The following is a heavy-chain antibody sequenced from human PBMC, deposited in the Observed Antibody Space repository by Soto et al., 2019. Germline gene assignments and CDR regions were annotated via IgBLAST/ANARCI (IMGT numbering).Heavy chain of an antibody. CDR3: ARADPRGGWFDP. V-gene: IGHV6-1*01. J-gene: IGHJ5*02. CDR1: GDSVSSNSVA. Sequence: SQTLSLTCAISGDSVSSNSVAWNWIRQSPSRGLEWLGRTYYRSKWYNDYAVSVKSRITINPDTSKNQFSLQLNSVTPGDTAMYYCARADPRGGWFDPWGQGTLVTVSS. CDR2: TYYRSKWYN.